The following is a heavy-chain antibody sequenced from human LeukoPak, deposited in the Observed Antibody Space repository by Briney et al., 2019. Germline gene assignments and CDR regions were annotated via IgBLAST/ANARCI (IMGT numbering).Heavy chain of an antibody. CDR1: GFTFSSYW. D-gene: IGHD3-22*01. CDR3: ARAFTPPGYYYDSSGYYYEDY. J-gene: IGHJ4*02. V-gene: IGHV3-7*01. Sequence: GGSLRLSCAASGFTFSSYWMSWVRQAPGKGLEWVANIKQDGSEKYYVDSVKGRFTISRDNAKNSLYLQMNSLRAEDTAVYYCARAFTPPGYYYDSSGYYYEDYWGQGTLVTVSS. CDR2: IKQDGSEK.